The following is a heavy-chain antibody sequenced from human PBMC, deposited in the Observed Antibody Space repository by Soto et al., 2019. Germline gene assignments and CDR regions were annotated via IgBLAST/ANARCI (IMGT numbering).Heavy chain of an antibody. J-gene: IGHJ6*02. Sequence: PSGTLSLTCTVSGGSISSYYWSWIRQPAGKGLEWIGRIYASGGTNYNPSLKSRVTMSADTSKNQLSLRLSSVTAADTAVYYCARDRKQNGDYLPDYYYGMDVWGQGTTVTVSS. CDR2: IYASGGT. D-gene: IGHD4-17*01. CDR1: GGSISSYY. V-gene: IGHV4-4*07. CDR3: ARDRKQNGDYLPDYYYGMDV.